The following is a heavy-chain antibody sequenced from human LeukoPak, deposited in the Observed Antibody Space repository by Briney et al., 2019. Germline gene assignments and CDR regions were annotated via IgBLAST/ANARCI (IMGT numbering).Heavy chain of an antibody. CDR3: ARSEQTGTDYYYYMDV. V-gene: IGHV1-69*01. J-gene: IGHJ6*03. Sequence: EASVKVSCKASGCTFSSYAISWVRQAPGQGLEWMGGIIPIFGTANYAQKFQGRVTITADESTSAAYMELSSLRSEDTAVYYCARSEQTGTDYYYYMDVWGKGTTVTVSS. CDR1: GCTFSSYA. CDR2: IIPIFGTA. D-gene: IGHD1-7*01.